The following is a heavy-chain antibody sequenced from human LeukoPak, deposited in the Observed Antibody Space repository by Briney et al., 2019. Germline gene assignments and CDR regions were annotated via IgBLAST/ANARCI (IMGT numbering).Heavy chain of an antibody. D-gene: IGHD3-3*01. CDR2: IEQEGSEK. Sequence: TGGSLRLSCAASGFILSSYWMSWVRQAPGKGLEWVANIEQEGSEKNYVDSVKGRFTISRDKATNSLYLQMNSLRAEDTAVYYCARRGRICGVVIIGYFDYWGQGTLVTVSS. CDR1: GFILSSYW. CDR3: ARRGRICGVVIIGYFDY. V-gene: IGHV3-7*05. J-gene: IGHJ4*02.